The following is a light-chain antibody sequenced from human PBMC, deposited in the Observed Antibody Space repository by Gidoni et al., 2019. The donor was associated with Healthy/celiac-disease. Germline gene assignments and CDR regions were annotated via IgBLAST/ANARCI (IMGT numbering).Light chain of an antibody. Sequence: IQITQFPSSLSASVGDRVTITCRASQSISNYLNWYQQKPGKAPKLLIYDASSLQSGVPSRFSGSGSGTDFTLTISSLQPEDFATYYCQQYYSTPPTFGRGTKVEIK. CDR2: DAS. J-gene: IGKJ2*01. CDR1: QSISNY. V-gene: IGKV1-39*01. CDR3: QQYYSTPPT.